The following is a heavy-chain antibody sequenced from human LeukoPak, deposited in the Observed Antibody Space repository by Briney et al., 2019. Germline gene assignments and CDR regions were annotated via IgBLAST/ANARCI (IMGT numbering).Heavy chain of an antibody. Sequence: PGGSLRLSCAASGFTFSSYSMNWVRQAPGKGLEWVSSISSSSSYIYYADSVKGRFTISRDNAKNSLYLQMNSLRAEDTAMYYCARDFGSGAHGRWYFDLWGRDTLVTASS. V-gene: IGHV3-21*01. CDR2: ISSSSSYI. CDR3: ARDFGSGAHGRWYFDL. CDR1: GFTFSSYS. J-gene: IGHJ2*01. D-gene: IGHD3-10*01.